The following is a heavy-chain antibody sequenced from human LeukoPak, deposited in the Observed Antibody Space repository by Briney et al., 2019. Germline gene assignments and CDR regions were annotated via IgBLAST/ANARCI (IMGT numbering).Heavy chain of an antibody. CDR3: ARGDRYYYDSSGPYEYFYMDV. V-gene: IGHV1-18*01. D-gene: IGHD3-22*01. Sequence: GASVKVSCKASGYTFTSYGITWVRQAPRQGLECMGWISADTGNINYAQKVQGRVTMTIDTSTSTAYMELRSLRSDDTAVYYCARGDRYYYDSSGPYEYFYMDVWGKGTTVTVSS. J-gene: IGHJ6*03. CDR1: GYTFTSYG. CDR2: ISADTGNI.